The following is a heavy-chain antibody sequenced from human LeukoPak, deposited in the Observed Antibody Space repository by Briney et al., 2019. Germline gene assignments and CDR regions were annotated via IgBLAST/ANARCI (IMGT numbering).Heavy chain of an antibody. V-gene: IGHV4-59*12. CDR1: GGSITSYY. CDR3: ARFYAVTTGFDY. J-gene: IGHJ4*02. Sequence: SETLSLTCTVSGGSITSYYWSWIRQSPGKGLEWIGYIYYSGSTNYNPSLKSRVTISVDTSKNQFSLKLSSVTAADTAVYYCARFYAVTTGFDYWGQGTLVTVSS. D-gene: IGHD4-17*01. CDR2: IYYSGST.